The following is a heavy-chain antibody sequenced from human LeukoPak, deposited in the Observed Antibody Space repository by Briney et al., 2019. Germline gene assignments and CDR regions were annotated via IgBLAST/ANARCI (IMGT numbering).Heavy chain of an antibody. J-gene: IGHJ3*02. V-gene: IGHV1-2*02. Sequence: VDSVKVSCKASGYTFIDYYMHWVRQAPGQGLEWIGWINPNSGGTSYAQKVQGSITITRDTSISTAYMELSRLRSDDTAVYYCARQIFGVNAFDIWGQGTMVTVSS. CDR3: ARQIFGVNAFDI. CDR2: INPNSGGT. D-gene: IGHD3-3*01. CDR1: GYTFIDYY.